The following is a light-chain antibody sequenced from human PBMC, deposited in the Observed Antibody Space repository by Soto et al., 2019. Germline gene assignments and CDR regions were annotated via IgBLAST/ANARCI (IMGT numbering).Light chain of an antibody. Sequence: EVVMTQSPATLSVSPGERVTLSCRASQSVSYNLAWYQQKPGQAPRLLIYGASTRATTIPARFSGSGSGTEFTLTISSLQSEDFAVYYCQQSNSWPYTFGQGTKLDIK. CDR1: QSVSYN. J-gene: IGKJ2*01. CDR2: GAS. V-gene: IGKV3-15*01. CDR3: QQSNSWPYT.